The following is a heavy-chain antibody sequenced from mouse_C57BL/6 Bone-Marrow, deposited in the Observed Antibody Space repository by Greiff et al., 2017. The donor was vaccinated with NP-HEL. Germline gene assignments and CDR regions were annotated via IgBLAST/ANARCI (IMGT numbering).Heavy chain of an antibody. CDR2: IDPSDSYT. CDR3: ARVGYDMGYAMDD. Sequence: QVQLQQPGAELVKPGASVKLSCKASGYTFTSYWMQWVKQRPGQGLEWIGEIDPSDSYTNYNQKFKGKATLTVDTSSSTAYMQLSSLTSEDSAFYYCARVGYDMGYAMDDWGQGTSVTVSS. V-gene: IGHV1-50*01. D-gene: IGHD2-2*01. J-gene: IGHJ4*01. CDR1: GYTFTSYW.